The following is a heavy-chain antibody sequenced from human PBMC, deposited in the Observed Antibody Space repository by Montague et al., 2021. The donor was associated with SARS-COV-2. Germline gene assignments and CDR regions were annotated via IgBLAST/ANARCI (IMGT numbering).Heavy chain of an antibody. CDR3: ARDRDDYIWGSYENFDY. CDR1: GFTFSSYA. J-gene: IGHJ4*02. CDR2: ISYDGSNK. V-gene: IGHV3-30*04. Sequence: SLRLSCAASGFTFSSYAMHWVRQAPGKGLEWVAVISYDGSNKYYADSVKGRFTISRDNSKNTLYLQMNSLRAEDTAVYYCARDRDDYIWGSYENFDYCGQGTLVTVSS. D-gene: IGHD3-16*01.